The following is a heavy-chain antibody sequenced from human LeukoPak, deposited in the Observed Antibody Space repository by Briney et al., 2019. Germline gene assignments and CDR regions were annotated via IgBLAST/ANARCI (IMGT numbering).Heavy chain of an antibody. CDR1: GFTFSSYA. Sequence: GGSLRLSCAASGFTFSSYAMSWVRQAPGKGLEWVSAISASGSSTYYADSVKGRFTISRDSSKNTLYLQMNSLRAEDTAAYYCAKGSYYDSSGSFYFDYWGQGTLVTVSS. CDR3: AKGSYYDSSGSFYFDY. D-gene: IGHD3-22*01. V-gene: IGHV3-23*01. J-gene: IGHJ4*02. CDR2: ISASGSST.